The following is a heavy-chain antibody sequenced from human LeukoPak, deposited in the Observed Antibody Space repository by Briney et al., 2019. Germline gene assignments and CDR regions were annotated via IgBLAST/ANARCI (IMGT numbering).Heavy chain of an antibody. V-gene: IGHV4-34*01. J-gene: IGHJ4*02. Sequence: ASETLSLTCAVYGGSFSGYYWSWIRQPPGKGLEWIGEINHSGSTNYNPSLKSRVTISVDTSKNQFSLKLSSVTAADTAVYYCAGARGVLSYYDFWSGYLLDYWGQGTLVTVSS. D-gene: IGHD3-3*01. CDR2: INHSGST. CDR3: AGARGVLSYYDFWSGYLLDY. CDR1: GGSFSGYY.